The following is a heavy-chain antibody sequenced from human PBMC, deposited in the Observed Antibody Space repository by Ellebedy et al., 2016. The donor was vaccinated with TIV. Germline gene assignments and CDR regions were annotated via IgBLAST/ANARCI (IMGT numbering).Heavy chain of an antibody. CDR2: ISSDGSNK. J-gene: IGHJ4*02. V-gene: IGHV3-30*03. CDR3: ARGGSSGGSDY. D-gene: IGHD3-10*01. CDR1: GFTFRSHG. Sequence: GGSLRLSXVASGFTFRSHGIYWVRQAPGKGLEWVAVISSDGSNKYYADSVKGRFTISRDNSKNTLYLQMNSLRTDDMAVYYCARGGSSGGSDYWGQGTLVTVSS.